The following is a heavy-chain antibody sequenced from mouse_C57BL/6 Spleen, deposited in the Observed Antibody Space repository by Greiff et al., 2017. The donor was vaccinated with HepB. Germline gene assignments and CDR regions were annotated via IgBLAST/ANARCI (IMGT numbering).Heavy chain of an antibody. CDR2: IDPSDSET. Sequence: QVQLQQSGAELVRPGSSVKLSCKASGYTFTSYWMHWVKQRPIQGLEWIGNIDPSDSETHYNQKFKDKATLTVDKSSSTAYMQLSSLTSEDSAVYYCARRGQLRLASYAMDYWGQGTSVTVSS. CDR1: GYTFTSYW. V-gene: IGHV1-52*01. J-gene: IGHJ4*01. CDR3: ARRGQLRLASYAMDY. D-gene: IGHD3-2*02.